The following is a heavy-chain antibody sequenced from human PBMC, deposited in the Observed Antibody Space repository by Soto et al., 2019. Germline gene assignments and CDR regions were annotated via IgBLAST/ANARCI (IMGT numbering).Heavy chain of an antibody. V-gene: IGHV4-34*01. J-gene: IGHJ4*02. CDR1: GGSFSGYY. Sequence: QVQLQQWGAGLLKPSETLSLTCAVYGGSFSGYYWSWIRQPPGKGLEWIGEINHSGSTNYNPSLKSRVTISVDTSKNQFSLKLSSVTAADTAVYYCASKGNYYGSQAWGQGTLVTVSS. CDR3: ASKGNYYGSQA. D-gene: IGHD3-10*01. CDR2: INHSGST.